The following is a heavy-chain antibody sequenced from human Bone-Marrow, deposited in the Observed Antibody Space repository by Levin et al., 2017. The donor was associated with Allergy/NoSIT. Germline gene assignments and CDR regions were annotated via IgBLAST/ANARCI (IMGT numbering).Heavy chain of an antibody. Sequence: TLSLTCAVYGGSFSGYYWSWIRQPPGKGLEWIGEINHSGSTNYNPSLKSRVTISVDTSKNQFSLKLSSVTAADTAVYYCARGSWGAGTESDAFDIWGQGTMVTVSS. CDR1: GGSFSGYY. D-gene: IGHD6-19*01. CDR3: ARGSWGAGTESDAFDI. CDR2: INHSGST. J-gene: IGHJ3*02. V-gene: IGHV4-34*01.